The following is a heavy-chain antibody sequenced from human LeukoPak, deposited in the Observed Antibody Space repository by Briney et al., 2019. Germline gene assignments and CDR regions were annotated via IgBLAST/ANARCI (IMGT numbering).Heavy chain of an antibody. CDR3: APHCSSASCPDY. CDR1: GFTFNIYW. Sequence: PGGSLRLSCAASGFTFNIYWMSWVRQTPGKGLEWVANINQDGSEKYYVDSVKGRFTISRDNARNSLYLQMNSLRTEDTSVYYCAPHCSSASCPDYGGQGTLVTVSS. D-gene: IGHD2-2*01. V-gene: IGHV3-7*01. J-gene: IGHJ4*02. CDR2: INQDGSEK.